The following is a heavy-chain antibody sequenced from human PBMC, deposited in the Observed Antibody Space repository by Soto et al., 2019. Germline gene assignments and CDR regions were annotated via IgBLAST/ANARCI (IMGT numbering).Heavy chain of an antibody. CDR3: VRRMLPGYYFDY. Sequence: ASVKVSCKASGYTFTSYFMHWVRQAPGQGLEWMGMIYTSVGSTGYAQKFQGRVTMTRDTSTSTVYMELSSLKSEDTAVYYCVRRMLPGYYFDYWGQGTLVTVSS. D-gene: IGHD3-10*02. J-gene: IGHJ4*02. V-gene: IGHV1-46*03. CDR1: GYTFTSYF. CDR2: IYTSVGST.